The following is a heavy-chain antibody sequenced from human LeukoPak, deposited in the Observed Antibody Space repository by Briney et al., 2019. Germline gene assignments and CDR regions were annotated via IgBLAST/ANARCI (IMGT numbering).Heavy chain of an antibody. Sequence: ASVKVSCKASGYTFTTYAINWVRRAPGQGLEWMGWINPNSGGTNYAQKFQGRVTMTRDTSISTAYMELSRQRSDDTAVYYCAREAAAGRDPPDYWGQGTLVTVSS. CDR1: GYTFTTYA. V-gene: IGHV1-2*02. CDR2: INPNSGGT. D-gene: IGHD6-13*01. CDR3: AREAAAGRDPPDY. J-gene: IGHJ4*02.